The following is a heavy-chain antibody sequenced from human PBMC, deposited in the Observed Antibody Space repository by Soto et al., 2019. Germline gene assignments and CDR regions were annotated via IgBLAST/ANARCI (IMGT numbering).Heavy chain of an antibody. CDR2: LYSGGST. J-gene: IGHJ4*02. CDR3: ARDSRTRNFFDY. Sequence: GGSLRLSCAASGFTVSSNYMTWVRQAPGKGLEWVSVLYSGGSTYYADSVKGRFTISRDNSKNTLYLQMNSLRAEDTALYYCARDSRTRNFFDYWGQGAPVTVSS. V-gene: IGHV3-53*01. CDR1: GFTVSSNY. D-gene: IGHD2-2*01.